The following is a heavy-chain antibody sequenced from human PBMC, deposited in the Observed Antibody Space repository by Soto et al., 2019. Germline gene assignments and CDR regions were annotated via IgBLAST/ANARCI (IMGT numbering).Heavy chain of an antibody. Sequence: PGGSLRLSCAASGFTFSSYAMSWVRQAPGKGLEWVSAISGSGGSTYYADSVKGRFTISRDNSKNTLYLQMNSLRAEDTAVYYCAKTRRVAGTPHYFDYWGQGTLVTVSS. CDR2: ISGSGGST. CDR3: AKTRRVAGTPHYFDY. D-gene: IGHD6-19*01. CDR1: GFTFSSYA. V-gene: IGHV3-23*01. J-gene: IGHJ4*02.